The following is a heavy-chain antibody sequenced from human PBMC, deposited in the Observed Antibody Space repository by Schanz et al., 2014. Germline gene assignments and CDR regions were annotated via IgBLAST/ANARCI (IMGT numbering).Heavy chain of an antibody. CDR2: ISPTGSST. CDR3: AKDAAYYDSVTVPDH. D-gene: IGHD3-22*01. CDR1: GFTFDDYA. J-gene: IGHJ4*02. Sequence: EAQLVESGGGVVRPGGSLRLSCAASGFTFDDYAMSWVRQAPGKGLEWVSNISPTGSSTYYADSVKGRFTISRDNSKNTLYLQMNSLRAEDTAIYFWAKDAAYYDSVTVPDHWGQGTLVTVSS. V-gene: IGHV3-23*04.